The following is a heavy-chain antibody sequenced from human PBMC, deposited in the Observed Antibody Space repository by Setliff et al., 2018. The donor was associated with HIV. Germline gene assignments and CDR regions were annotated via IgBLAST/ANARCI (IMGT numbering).Heavy chain of an antibody. D-gene: IGHD6-19*01. J-gene: IGHJ4*02. V-gene: IGHV1-3*04. Sequence: ASVKVSCKASGYTFTNYPIHWVRQAPGQRLEWMGWIKTGNGNSEYSQKFQGRVAITRDTTASTVYMELSGLTSEDTAIYYCARGGLYVSGWYYLENWGQGTPVTVSA. CDR2: IKTGNGNS. CDR1: GYTFTNYP. CDR3: ARGGLYVSGWYYLEN.